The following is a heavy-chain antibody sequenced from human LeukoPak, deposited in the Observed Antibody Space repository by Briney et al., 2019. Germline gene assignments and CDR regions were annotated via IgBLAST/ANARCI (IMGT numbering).Heavy chain of an antibody. J-gene: IGHJ4*02. CDR2: ISYDGSDN. D-gene: IGHD3-10*01. V-gene: IGHV3-30*04. CDR3: ARDQGATLVRGVTPYLDF. Sequence: PGRSLRLSCAASGFNFNNYAMHWVRQAPRKGLEWLSVISYDGSDNSSAGSVQGRFTISRDNPKNTLYLQMNSLTTGDTAVYYCARDQGATLVRGVTPYLDFWGQGTLVSVSS. CDR1: GFNFNNYA.